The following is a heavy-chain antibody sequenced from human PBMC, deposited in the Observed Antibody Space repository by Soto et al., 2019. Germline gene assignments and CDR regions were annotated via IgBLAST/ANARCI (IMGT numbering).Heavy chain of an antibody. J-gene: IGHJ4*02. CDR1: GYTFTCYY. CDR2: INPSGGST. CDR3: ARDPFAVTTSFDY. D-gene: IGHD4-17*01. Sequence: ASVKVACRASGYTFTCYYMPWLRQAPGQGLEWMGIINPSGGSTSYAQKFQGRVTMTRDTSTSTVYMELSSLRSEDTAVYYCARDPFAVTTSFDYWGQGTLVTVSS. V-gene: IGHV1-46*03.